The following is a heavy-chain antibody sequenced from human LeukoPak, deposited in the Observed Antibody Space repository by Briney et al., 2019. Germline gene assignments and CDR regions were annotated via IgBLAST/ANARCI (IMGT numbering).Heavy chain of an antibody. V-gene: IGHV1-18*01. Sequence: ASVKVSCKASGYTFTSYGISWVRQAPGQGLEWMGWISAYNGNTNYAQKLQGRVTMTTDTSTSTAYMELRSLRSDDTAVYYCARSWDYYGSSGPFDPWGQGTLVTVSS. CDR2: ISAYNGNT. CDR1: GYTFTSYG. CDR3: ARSWDYYGSSGPFDP. J-gene: IGHJ5*02. D-gene: IGHD3-22*01.